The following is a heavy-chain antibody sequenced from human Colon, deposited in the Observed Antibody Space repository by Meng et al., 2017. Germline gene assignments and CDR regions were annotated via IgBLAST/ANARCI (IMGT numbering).Heavy chain of an antibody. V-gene: IGHV4-30-4*01. CDR2: IYYSGST. CDR1: GGSISSGDYY. D-gene: IGHD4-17*01. CDR3: ARDRKHYGERGWFDP. J-gene: IGHJ5*02. Sequence: QVQLQGSGPGLVQPSQTLSLTCTVSGGSISSGDYYWSWIRQPPGKGLEWIGYIYYSGSTYSNASLKSRVTISIDRSKIQFSLKLSSVTAADTAVYYCARDRKHYGERGWFDPWGQGTLVTVSS.